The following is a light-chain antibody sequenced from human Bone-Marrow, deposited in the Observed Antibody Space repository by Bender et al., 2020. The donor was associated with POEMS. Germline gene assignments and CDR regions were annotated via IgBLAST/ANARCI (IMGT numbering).Light chain of an antibody. V-gene: IGLV2-14*03. J-gene: IGLJ3*02. Sequence: QSALTQPASVSGSPGQSITISCTGTNNDVGRYNYVSWYQQYPGKAPTLLIYDVADQPSGIAYRLSGSSSGNTAALTISARQTADDADYFCCSSTRITTWVFGGGTKVTVL. CDR3: CSSTRITTWV. CDR1: NNDVGRYNY. CDR2: DVA.